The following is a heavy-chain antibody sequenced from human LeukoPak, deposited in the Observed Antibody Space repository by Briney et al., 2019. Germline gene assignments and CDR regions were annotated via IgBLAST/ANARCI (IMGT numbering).Heavy chain of an antibody. J-gene: IGHJ3*02. V-gene: IGHV1-46*01. CDR1: GYTFTSYY. Sequence: GASVKVSCKASGYTFTSYYMHWVRQAPGQGLEWMGIINPSGDSTNYAQKFQGRVTMTRDTSTTTVYMNLRSLRSEDTAVYYCVKGGTTGTTSPLRAFDMWGQGTMVTVSS. D-gene: IGHD1-1*01. CDR2: INPSGDST. CDR3: VKGGTTGTTSPLRAFDM.